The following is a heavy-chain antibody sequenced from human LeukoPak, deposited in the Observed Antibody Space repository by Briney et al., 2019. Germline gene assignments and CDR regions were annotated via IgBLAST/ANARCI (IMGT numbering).Heavy chain of an antibody. V-gene: IGHV1-24*01. Sequence: GASVKVSCKVSGYTLTELSMHWVRQAPGKGLEWMGGFDPEDGETIYAQKFQGRVTMTEDTSTDTAYMELSSLRSEDTAVYYCAIDGHRYYYYGMDVWGQGTTVTVSS. CDR1: GYTLTELS. CDR3: AIDGHRYYYYGMDV. J-gene: IGHJ6*02. CDR2: FDPEDGET.